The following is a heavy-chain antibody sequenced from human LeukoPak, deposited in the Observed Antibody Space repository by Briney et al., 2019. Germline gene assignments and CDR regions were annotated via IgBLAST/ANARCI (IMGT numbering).Heavy chain of an antibody. V-gene: IGHV4-61*02. CDR3: ARATSRYYYYYMDV. Sequence: SETLSLTCTVSGGSISSGSHYWSWIRQPAGKGLEWIGRIYTSGSTNYNPSLKSRVTISVDTSKNQFSLKLSSVTAADTAVYYCARATSRYYYYYMDVWGKGTTVTVSS. CDR2: IYTSGST. CDR1: GGSISSGSHY. J-gene: IGHJ6*03. D-gene: IGHD3-16*01.